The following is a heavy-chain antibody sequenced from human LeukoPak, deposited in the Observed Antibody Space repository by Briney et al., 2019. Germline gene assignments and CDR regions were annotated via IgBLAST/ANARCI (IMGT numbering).Heavy chain of an antibody. J-gene: IGHJ6*03. CDR1: GGSISSGSYY. CDR3: ARMGVAGYYYMDV. D-gene: IGHD6-19*01. V-gene: IGHV4-61*02. Sequence: SETLSLTCIVSGGSISSGSYYWSWIRQPAGKGLEWIGRIYTSGSTNYNPSLKSRVTISVDTSKNQLSLKLSSVTAADTAVYYCARMGVAGYYYMDVWGKGTTVTVSS. CDR2: IYTSGST.